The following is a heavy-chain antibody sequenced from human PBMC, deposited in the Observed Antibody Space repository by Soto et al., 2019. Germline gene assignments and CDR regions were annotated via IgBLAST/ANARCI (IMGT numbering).Heavy chain of an antibody. CDR1: GFTFDDYG. CDR3: AKGGDYRVLDY. J-gene: IGHJ4*02. Sequence: PGGSLRLSCVGSGFTFDDYGMHWVRQAPGKGLEWVSAISWNSAIIDYADSVKGRFTISRDNSKNTLYLQMNSLRAEDTAVYYCAKGGDYRVLDYWGQGMLVTVSS. CDR2: ISWNSAII. V-gene: IGHV3-23*01. D-gene: IGHD4-17*01.